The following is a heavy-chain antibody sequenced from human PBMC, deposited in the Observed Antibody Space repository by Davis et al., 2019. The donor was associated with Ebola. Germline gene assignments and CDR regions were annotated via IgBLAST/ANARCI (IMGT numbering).Heavy chain of an antibody. D-gene: IGHD6-19*01. CDR2: IYPDDSDT. CDR1: GYRFTTYW. CDR3: ALLPYRSSWNDGFDL. J-gene: IGHJ3*01. Sequence: GESLKISCKASGYRFTTYWIGWVRQMPGRGLQWLGIIYPDDSDTTYSPSFQGQISISADRSISTAYLQWDSLKASDAEMYYCALLPYRSSWNDGFDLWGQGTMVTVSS. V-gene: IGHV5-51*01.